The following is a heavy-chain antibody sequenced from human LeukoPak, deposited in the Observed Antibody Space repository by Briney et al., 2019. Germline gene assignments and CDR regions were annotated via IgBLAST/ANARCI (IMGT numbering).Heavy chain of an antibody. V-gene: IGHV1-2*02. D-gene: IGHD5-12*01. J-gene: IGHJ5*02. CDR3: ARVRLRANWFDP. CDR1: GYTFTGYY. Sequence: ASVKVSCKASGYTFTGYYIHWVRQAPGQGLEWMGWIKPNSGGTNYAQKFQGRVTMTRDTSITTAYMELSRLRSDDTAVYYCARVRLRANWFDPWGQGTLVTVSS. CDR2: IKPNSGGT.